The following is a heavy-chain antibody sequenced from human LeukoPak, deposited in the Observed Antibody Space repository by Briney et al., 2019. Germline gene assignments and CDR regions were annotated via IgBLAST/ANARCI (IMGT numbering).Heavy chain of an antibody. Sequence: KPGGSLRLSCAASGFTFSSYSMNWVRQAPGKGLEWVSSISSSSSYIYYADSVKGRFTISRGNAKNSLYLQMNSLRAEDTAVYYCARSLGVTGYCSSTSCYIDYWGQGTLVTVSS. V-gene: IGHV3-21*01. J-gene: IGHJ4*02. CDR3: ARSLGVTGYCSSTSCYIDY. CDR2: ISSSSSYI. D-gene: IGHD2-2*02. CDR1: GFTFSSYS.